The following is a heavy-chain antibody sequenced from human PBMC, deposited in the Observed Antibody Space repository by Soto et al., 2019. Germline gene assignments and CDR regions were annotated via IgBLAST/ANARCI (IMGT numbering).Heavy chain of an antibody. CDR2: IYRSGST. J-gene: IGHJ4*02. D-gene: IGHD1-7*01. CDR1: GYSISSGYY. Sequence: SETLSLTCAVSGYSISSGYYWGWIRQPPGKGLEWIGSIYRSGSTYYNPSLKSPVTISVDTSKSQFSLKLSSVTAADTAVYYCARVRGNWDYNYFDYWGQGTLVTVSS. V-gene: IGHV4-38-2*01. CDR3: ARVRGNWDYNYFDY.